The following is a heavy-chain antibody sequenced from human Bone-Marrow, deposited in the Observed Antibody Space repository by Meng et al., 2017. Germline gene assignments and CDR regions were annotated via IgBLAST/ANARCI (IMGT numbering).Heavy chain of an antibody. CDR1: GGSISSGYYY. J-gene: IGHJ4*02. CDR3: AREGRSHQVGVSVY. CDR2: IYNSGST. D-gene: IGHD2-21*01. Sequence: QVQLQESGPGLVKPSQTLSLTCTVSGGSISSGYYYWSMIRQPPGKGLEWIGYIYNSGSTYYNPSLKSRVTISVDTSKNQFSLKLRFVTAADTAVYYCAREGRSHQVGVSVYWGQGNLVTVSS. V-gene: IGHV4-30-4*01.